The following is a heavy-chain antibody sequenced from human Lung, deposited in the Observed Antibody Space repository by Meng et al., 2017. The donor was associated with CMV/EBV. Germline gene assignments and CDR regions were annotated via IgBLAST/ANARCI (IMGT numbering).Heavy chain of an antibody. Sequence: QGQLVQSGAEVKKPWASWKVSCKASGYTFTGYYIHWVRQAPGQGLEWMGWINPNTGGTKYAQKFQGWVTLTRDTSISTAYMELSRLRSDDTAVYYCARGRYELIWGLFDPWGQGTLVTVSS. CDR1: GYTFTGYY. CDR3: ARGRYELIWGLFDP. CDR2: INPNTGGT. V-gene: IGHV1-2*04. D-gene: IGHD1-1*01. J-gene: IGHJ5*02.